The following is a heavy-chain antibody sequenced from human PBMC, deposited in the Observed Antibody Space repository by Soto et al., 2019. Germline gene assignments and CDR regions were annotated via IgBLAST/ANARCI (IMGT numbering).Heavy chain of an antibody. V-gene: IGHV3-9*01. CDR3: AKDHEGYYYYHMDV. J-gene: IGHJ6*03. CDR2: ISWNSGSI. CDR1: GFTFDDYA. Sequence: GGSLRLSCAASGFTFDDYAMHWVRQAPGKGLEWVSGISWNSGSIGYADSVKGRFTISRDNAKNSLYLQMNSLRAEDTALYYCAKDHEGYYYYHMDVWGKGTTVTVSS.